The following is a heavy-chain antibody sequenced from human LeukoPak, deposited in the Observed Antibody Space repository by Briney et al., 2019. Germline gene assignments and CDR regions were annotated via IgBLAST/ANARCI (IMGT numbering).Heavy chain of an antibody. CDR1: GVSISSSNSY. CDR3: ARGHSYYDNSGYSGIDY. J-gene: IGHJ4*02. CDR2: IYHSGST. V-gene: IGHV4-39*07. Sequence: SETLSLTCTVSGVSISSSNSYWGWIRQPPGKGLEWIGSIYHSGSTYYNPSLKSRVTISVDTSKNQFSLKLSSVTAADTAVYYCARGHSYYDNSGYSGIDYWGQGTLITVSS. D-gene: IGHD3-22*01.